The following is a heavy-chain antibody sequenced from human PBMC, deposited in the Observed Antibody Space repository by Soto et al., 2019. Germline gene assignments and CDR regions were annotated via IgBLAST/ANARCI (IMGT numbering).Heavy chain of an antibody. CDR2: IIPILGIA. CDR1: GGTFSSYT. CDR3: ARNDGAVAGLHNFDY. V-gene: IGHV1-69*02. J-gene: IGHJ4*02. D-gene: IGHD6-19*01. Sequence: SVKVSCKASGGTFSSYTISWLRQAPGQGLEWMGRIIPILGIANYAQKFQGRVTFTADKSTSTADMELSSLRSEDTAVYCCARNDGAVAGLHNFDYWGEGTLVTGSS.